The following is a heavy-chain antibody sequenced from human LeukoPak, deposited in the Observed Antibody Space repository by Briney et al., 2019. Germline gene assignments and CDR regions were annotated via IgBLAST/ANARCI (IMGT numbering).Heavy chain of an antibody. V-gene: IGHV1-69*05. Sequence: GASVKVSCKASGYTFTSYGISWVRQAPGQGLEWMGRIIPIFGTANYAQKFQGRVTITTDESTSTAYMELSSLRSEDTAVYYCATRYVVRGVPADYWGQGTLVTVSS. J-gene: IGHJ4*02. CDR1: GYTFTSYG. D-gene: IGHD3-10*01. CDR2: IIPIFGTA. CDR3: ATRYVVRGVPADY.